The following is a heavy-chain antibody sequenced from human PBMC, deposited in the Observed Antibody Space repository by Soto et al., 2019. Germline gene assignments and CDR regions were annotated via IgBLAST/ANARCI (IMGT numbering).Heavy chain of an antibody. J-gene: IGHJ4*02. V-gene: IGHV4-34*01. CDR1: GGSFGGYY. CDR2: INHSGST. D-gene: IGHD3-9*01. CDR3: ARVAGLRYFDWLPPNYFDY. Sequence: SETLSLTCAVYGGSFGGYYWSWIRQPPGKGLEWIGEINHSGSTNYNPSLKSRVTISVDTSKNQFSLKLSSVTAADTAVYYCARVAGLRYFDWLPPNYFDYWGQGTLVTAPQ.